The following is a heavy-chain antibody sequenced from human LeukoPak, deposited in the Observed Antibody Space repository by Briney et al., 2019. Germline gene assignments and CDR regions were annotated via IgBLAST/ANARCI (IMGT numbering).Heavy chain of an antibody. CDR3: ARSEAGRFDY. CDR2: TYYRSEWYN. D-gene: IGHD6-19*01. V-gene: IGHV6-1*01. J-gene: IGHJ4*02. CDR1: GDSVSSNSAA. Sequence: SQTLSLTCGISGDSVSSNSAAWHWIRQSPSRDLEWLGRTYYRSEWYNDYAVSVKSGITINPDTSKNQFSLQLNSVTPEDTAVYYCARSEAGRFDYWGQGTLVTVSS.